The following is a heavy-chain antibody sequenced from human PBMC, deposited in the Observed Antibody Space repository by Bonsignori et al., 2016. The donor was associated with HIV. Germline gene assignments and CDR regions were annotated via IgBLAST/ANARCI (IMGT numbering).Heavy chain of an antibody. Sequence: RQMPGKGLEWVSYISGSGSSIYCADSVKGRFTISRDNAKNSLYLQMNSLRAEDTAVYYCARDGWRLRLGSFVNLGDFDYWGQGTLVTVSS. CDR2: ISGSGSSI. J-gene: IGHJ4*02. V-gene: IGHV3-11*01. CDR3: ARDGWRLRLGSFVNLGDFDY. D-gene: IGHD3-16*01.